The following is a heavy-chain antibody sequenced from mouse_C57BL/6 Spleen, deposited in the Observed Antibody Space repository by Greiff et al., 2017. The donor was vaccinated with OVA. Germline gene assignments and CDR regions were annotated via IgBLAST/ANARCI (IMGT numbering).Heavy chain of an antibody. CDR3: ARGYGSSPPFAY. CDR1: GYTFTSYW. J-gene: IGHJ3*01. CDR2: IYPSDSET. V-gene: IGHV1-61*01. D-gene: IGHD1-1*01. Sequence: VQLQQPGAELVRPGSSVKLSCKASGYTFTSYWMDWVKQRPGQGLEWIGNIYPSDSETHYNQKFKDKATLTVDKSSSTAYMQLSSLTSEDSAVYYCARGYGSSPPFAYWGQGTLVTVSA.